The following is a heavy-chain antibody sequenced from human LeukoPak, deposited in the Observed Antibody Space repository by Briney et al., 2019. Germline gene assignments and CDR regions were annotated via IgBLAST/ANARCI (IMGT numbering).Heavy chain of an antibody. Sequence: GASVKVSCKAFGYTLTRHYMHWVRQAPGQGLEWMGIINPSGGSTNYAQKFQGRVTMTRDTSTSTVYMELSRLRFEDTAVYYCASWAGEAKNGLWSGPFDYWGQGILVTVSS. V-gene: IGHV1-46*01. CDR2: INPSGGST. J-gene: IGHJ4*02. CDR1: GYTLTRHY. CDR3: ASWAGEAKNGLWSGPFDY. D-gene: IGHD3-3*01.